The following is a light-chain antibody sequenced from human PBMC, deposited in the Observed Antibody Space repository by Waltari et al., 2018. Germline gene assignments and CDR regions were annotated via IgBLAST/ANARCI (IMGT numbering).Light chain of an antibody. J-gene: IGKJ1*01. CDR2: GAS. Sequence: AIQFTHSPSSLSAAFGDRVTITCRESHGIRIDLSWYQQKPGKAPKLLISGASSLQSGVPSRFRGGDSGTDFTLTISSLQSEDFATYYCLQDYDYPRTFGQGTRVELK. V-gene: IGKV1-6*02. CDR1: HGIRID. CDR3: LQDYDYPRT.